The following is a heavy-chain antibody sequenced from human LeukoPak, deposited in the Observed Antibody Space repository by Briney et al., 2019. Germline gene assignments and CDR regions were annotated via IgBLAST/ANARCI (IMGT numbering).Heavy chain of an antibody. J-gene: IGHJ4*02. V-gene: IGHV3-23*01. CDR3: AKTSGGNY. D-gene: IGHD4-23*01. CDR2: INSGGGST. CDR1: GLTFSTYA. Sequence: GGSLRLSCAASGLTFSTYAMSWVRQAPGRGLEWVSAINSGGGSTYYADSVKGRFTISRDNSKNTLHLQMNSLRAEDTAVYYCAKTSGGNYWGQGTLVTVSS.